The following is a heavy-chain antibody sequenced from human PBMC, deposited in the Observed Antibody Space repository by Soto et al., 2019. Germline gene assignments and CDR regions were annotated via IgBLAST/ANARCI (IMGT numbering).Heavy chain of an antibody. CDR3: ARMVRGSNIDYYHYMDV. Sequence: QVLLVQSGAEVKKPGASVKVSCKASGYTFTSHGISWVRQAPGQGLEWIGWISAYNGDTNYAQKLQGRVTLTTDTSTSTAYMEVRSLRSEDTAVYYCARMVRGSNIDYYHYMDVWGKGTTVTVSS. D-gene: IGHD3-10*01. CDR2: ISAYNGDT. CDR1: GYTFTSHG. V-gene: IGHV1-18*01. J-gene: IGHJ6*03.